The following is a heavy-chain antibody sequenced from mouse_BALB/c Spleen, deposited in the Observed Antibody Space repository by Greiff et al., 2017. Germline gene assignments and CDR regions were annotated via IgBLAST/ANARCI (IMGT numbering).Heavy chain of an antibody. CDR3: ASWAWFAY. CDR1: GYSITSDYA. Sequence: DVKLQESGPGLVKPSQSLSLTCTVTGYSITSDYAWNWIRQFPGNKLEWMGYISYSGSTSYNPSLKSRISITLDTSKNQFFLQLNSVTTEDTATYYCASWAWFAYWGQGTLVTVSA. J-gene: IGHJ3*01. CDR2: ISYSGST. V-gene: IGHV3-2*02.